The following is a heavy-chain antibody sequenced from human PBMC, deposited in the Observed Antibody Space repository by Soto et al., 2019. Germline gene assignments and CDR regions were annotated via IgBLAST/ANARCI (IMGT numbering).Heavy chain of an antibody. V-gene: IGHV3-30-3*01. D-gene: IGHD3-10*01. CDR3: ARSRHGSGSYTHFYYGLDV. J-gene: IGHJ6*02. CDR1: GFTFISYA. Sequence: QVQLVESGGGVVQPGRSLRLSCAASGFTFISYAMHWVRQAPGKGLEWVAVISFDGSTEYYADSVKGRFTISRDNSKNTVYLQMNSLRSADTAVYYCARSRHGSGSYTHFYYGLDVWGPGTTVTVSS. CDR2: ISFDGSTE.